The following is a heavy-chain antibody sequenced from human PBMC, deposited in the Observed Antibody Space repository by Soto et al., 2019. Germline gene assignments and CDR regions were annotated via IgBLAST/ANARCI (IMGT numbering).Heavy chain of an antibody. J-gene: IGHJ6*02. CDR2: INSDGSST. D-gene: IGHD2-2*01. V-gene: IGHV3-74*01. Sequence: GGSLRPSCAASGFTFSSYWMHWVRQAPGKGLVWDSRINSDGSSTSYADSVKGRFTISRDNAKNTLYLQMNSLRAEDTAVYYCARDHAVVVPAALIYYYYYGMDVWGQGTTVTVSS. CDR3: ARDHAVVVPAALIYYYYYGMDV. CDR1: GFTFSSYW.